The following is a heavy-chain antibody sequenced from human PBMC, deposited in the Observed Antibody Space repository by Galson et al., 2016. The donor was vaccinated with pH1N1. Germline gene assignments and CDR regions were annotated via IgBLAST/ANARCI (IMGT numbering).Heavy chain of an antibody. CDR3: ARFLYGDYSNWFDP. CDR1: GFSLSTSGVT. D-gene: IGHD4-17*01. J-gene: IGHJ5*02. V-gene: IGHV2-5*01. CDR2: IYWNDDK. Sequence: PALVKPTQTLTLTCTFSGFSLSTSGVTVGWIRQPPGKALEWLALIYWNDDKRYSPSPKSRLTIIKDTSTNQVVLTMTNMDPVDTATYYCARFLYGDYSNWFDPWGQGTLVTVSS.